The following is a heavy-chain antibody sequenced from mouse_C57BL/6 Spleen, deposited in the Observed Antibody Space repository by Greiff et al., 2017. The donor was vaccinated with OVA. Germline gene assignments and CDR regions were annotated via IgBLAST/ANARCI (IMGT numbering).Heavy chain of an antibody. V-gene: IGHV14-4*01. CDR2: IDPDNGDT. CDR1: GFNIKDDY. D-gene: IGHD2-4*01. J-gene: IGHJ3*01. CDR3: TTKGPYDYDPLGLGID. Sequence: EVQLQQSGAELVRPGASVKLSCTASGFNIKDDYMHWVKQRPEQGLEWIGWIDPDNGDTAYASKFQGKATITADTSSNTAYLQLSSLTSEDTAVYYCTTKGPYDYDPLGLGIDWGQGTLVTVSA.